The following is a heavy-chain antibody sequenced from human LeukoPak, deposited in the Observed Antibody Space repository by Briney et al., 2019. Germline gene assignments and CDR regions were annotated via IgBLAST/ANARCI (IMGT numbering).Heavy chain of an antibody. Sequence: GESLRLSCAASGFTFSTYGMHWVRQAPGKGREGGAIIWYDGSTKLYAESVKGRFTISRENAKHSLYLQMNSLRDEDSAVYYCARDPHIAAAGTIFDYWGQGTLVTVSS. CDR2: IWYDGSTK. CDR3: ARDPHIAAAGTIFDY. J-gene: IGHJ4*02. D-gene: IGHD6-13*01. V-gene: IGHV3-33*01. CDR1: GFTFSTYG.